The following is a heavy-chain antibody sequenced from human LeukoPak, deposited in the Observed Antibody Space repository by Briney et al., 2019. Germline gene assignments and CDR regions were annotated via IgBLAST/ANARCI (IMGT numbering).Heavy chain of an antibody. J-gene: IGHJ6*03. CDR3: ARGVTSYYYYMDV. D-gene: IGHD4-11*01. V-gene: IGHV4-59*01. Sequence: PSETLSLTCTVSGGSISGYYWSWIRQPPGKGLEWIGYIYYSGSTSYNPSLKSRVTILVDTSKNQFSLKLSSVTAADTAVYYCARGVTSYYYYMDVWGKGTTVTVSS. CDR1: GGSISGYY. CDR2: IYYSGST.